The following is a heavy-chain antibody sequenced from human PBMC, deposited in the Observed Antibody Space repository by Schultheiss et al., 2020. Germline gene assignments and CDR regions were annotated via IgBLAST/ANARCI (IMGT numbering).Heavy chain of an antibody. Sequence: SVKVSFKASGGTFSSYAISWVRQAPGQGLEWMGGIIPIFGTANYAQKFQGRVTITADESTSTAYMELSSLRSEDTAVYYCASGRGTMIVSHFDYWGQGTLVTVSS. CDR3: ASGRGTMIVSHFDY. V-gene: IGHV1-69*13. D-gene: IGHD3-22*01. J-gene: IGHJ4*02. CDR2: IIPIFGTA. CDR1: GGTFSSYA.